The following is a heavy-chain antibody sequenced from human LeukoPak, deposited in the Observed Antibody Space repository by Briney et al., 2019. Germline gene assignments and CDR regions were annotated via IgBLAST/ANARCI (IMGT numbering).Heavy chain of an antibody. D-gene: IGHD5-12*01. J-gene: IGHJ6*03. CDR3: ARDTRRLRSATHYYYYYMDV. CDR1: GGSISSGSYY. V-gene: IGHV4-61*09. Sequence: PSETLSLTCTVSGGSISSGSYYWSWIRQPAGKGLESIGHISTSGSTNYNPSLKSRVTMSVDTSKNQFSLKLSSVTAADTAVYYCARDTRRLRSATHYYYYYMDVWGKGTTVTISS. CDR2: ISTSGST.